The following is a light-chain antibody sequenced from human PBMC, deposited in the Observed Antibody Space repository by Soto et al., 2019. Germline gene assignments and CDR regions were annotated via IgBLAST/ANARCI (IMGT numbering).Light chain of an antibody. Sequence: PGERATLSCRASQSVPSTYFAWYQQKSGQPPRLLISGTSNRATGIPDRFSGSGSGRDFTLTISRLEPEDFAVYFWQQFGNSPWTFGQGTKVDIK. CDR3: QQFGNSPWT. V-gene: IGKV3-20*01. J-gene: IGKJ1*01. CDR2: GTS. CDR1: QSVPSTY.